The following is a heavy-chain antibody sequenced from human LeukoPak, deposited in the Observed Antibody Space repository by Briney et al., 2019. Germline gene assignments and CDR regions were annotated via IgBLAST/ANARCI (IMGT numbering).Heavy chain of an antibody. CDR1: GYTFTSYD. CDR2: TIPIFGTT. D-gene: IGHD3-16*01. J-gene: IGHJ6*03. Sequence: GASVKVSCKASGYTFTSYDINWVRQATGQGLEWMGGTIPIFGTTKYAQNFQGRVNITTDESTSTAYLELRSLRSEDTAVYYCATDSGGMGYYYYYYMDVWGSGTTVTVSS. CDR3: ATDSGGMGYYYYYYMDV. V-gene: IGHV1-69*05.